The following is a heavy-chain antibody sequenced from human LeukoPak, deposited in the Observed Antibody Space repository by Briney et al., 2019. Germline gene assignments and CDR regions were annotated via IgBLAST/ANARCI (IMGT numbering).Heavy chain of an antibody. D-gene: IGHD5-12*01. V-gene: IGHV3-53*01. J-gene: IGHJ4*02. CDR2: IYSGGST. Sequence: GGSLRLSCAASGFTVSSNYMSWVRQAPGKGLEWVSVIYSGGSTYYADSVKGRFTISRDNSKNTLYLQMNSLRAEDTAVCYCARAGVATITLGYWGQGTLDTVSS. CDR3: ARAGVATITLGY. CDR1: GFTVSSNY.